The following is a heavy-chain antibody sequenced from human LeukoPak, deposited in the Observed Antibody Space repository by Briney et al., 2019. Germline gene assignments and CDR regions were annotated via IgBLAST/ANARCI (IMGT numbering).Heavy chain of an antibody. CDR1: GFTFSRYA. CDR3: TRGGLYVGSSAFDY. V-gene: IGHV3-72*01. CDR2: TRNKADSYTT. Sequence: GGSLRLSCAASGFTFSRYAMSWVRQAPGKGLEWVGRTRNKADSYTTVYAASVNGRFTISRDDSKSSLYLQMNSLKTEDTAVYYCTRGGLYVGSSAFDYWGQGTLVTVSS. D-gene: IGHD4-23*01. J-gene: IGHJ4*02.